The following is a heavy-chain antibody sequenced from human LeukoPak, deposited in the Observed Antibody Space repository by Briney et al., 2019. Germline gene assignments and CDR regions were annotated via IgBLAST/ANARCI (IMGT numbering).Heavy chain of an antibody. CDR3: AKAHRNGYLGVFQV. J-gene: IGHJ3*01. Sequence: GGSLRLSCAASGFTFSGYAMNWVRQAPGKGLYWVSTISGSGSSTYYADSVKGRFTISRDNSKNTLYLQMNSLRAEDTAVYYCAKAHRNGYLGVFQVWGQWSMVTV. CDR1: GFTFSGYA. V-gene: IGHV3-23*01. CDR2: ISGSGSST. D-gene: IGHD3-16*01.